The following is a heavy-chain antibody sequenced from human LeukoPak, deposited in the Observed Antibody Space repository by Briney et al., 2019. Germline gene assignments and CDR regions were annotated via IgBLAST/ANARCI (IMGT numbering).Heavy chain of an antibody. D-gene: IGHD6-13*01. CDR1: GFTLSSYA. CDR3: ARAIAAPHLNWFDP. J-gene: IGHJ5*02. CDR2: ISYDGSNK. Sequence: GRSLRLSCAASGFTLSSYAMHWVRQAPGKGLEWVAVISYDGSNKYYADSVKGRFTISRDNSKNTMYLQMNSLRAEDTAVYYCARAIAAPHLNWFDPWGQGTLVTVSS. V-gene: IGHV3-30-3*01.